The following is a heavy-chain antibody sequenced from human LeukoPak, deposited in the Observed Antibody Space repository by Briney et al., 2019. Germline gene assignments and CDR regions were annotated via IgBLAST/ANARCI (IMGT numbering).Heavy chain of an antibody. D-gene: IGHD3-10*01. CDR2: IYNSGST. J-gene: IGHJ4*02. Sequence: TSETLSLTCTVSGGSISSYYWNWIRQPPGKGLEWIGYIYNSGSTNNNPSLKSRVTISVGTSKKQFSLKLSSVTAADTAVYYCARETPYGSGSYPFDYWGQGILVTVSS. CDR3: ARETPYGSGSYPFDY. CDR1: GGSISSYY. V-gene: IGHV4-59*01.